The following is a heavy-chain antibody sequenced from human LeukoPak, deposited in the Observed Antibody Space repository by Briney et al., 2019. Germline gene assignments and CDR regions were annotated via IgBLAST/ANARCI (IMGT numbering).Heavy chain of an antibody. CDR1: GFTFSIFW. CDR3: AKGLVAAGKVSDS. Sequence: GGSLRLSCAASGFTFSIFWMSWVRQGPGKGLEWVANIKQDGSDKYYVDSVKGRFTISRDNAQNSLYLQMNSRRAEDTGMYYCAKGLVAAGKVSDSWGQGTLVTVSS. D-gene: IGHD2-2*01. CDR2: IKQDGSDK. J-gene: IGHJ4*02. V-gene: IGHV3-7*05.